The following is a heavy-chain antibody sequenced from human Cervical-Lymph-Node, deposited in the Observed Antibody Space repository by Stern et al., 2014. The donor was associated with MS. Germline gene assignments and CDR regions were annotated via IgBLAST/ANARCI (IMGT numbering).Heavy chain of an antibody. CDR2: IWDDGSNE. D-gene: IGHD2-15*01. CDR3: ARDLRGGSVVVAGQGAYYYYYGMDV. CDR1: GFTFSSCG. Sequence: MQLVESGGGVVQPGGSLRLSCAASGFTFSSCGMHWVRQAPGKGLEWVAVIWDDGSNEYYADPVRGRFTVSRDNSKNTLYLQMNSLRVEDTAVYYCARDLRGGSVVVAGQGAYYYYYGMDVWGQGTTVTVSS. V-gene: IGHV3-33*01. J-gene: IGHJ6*02.